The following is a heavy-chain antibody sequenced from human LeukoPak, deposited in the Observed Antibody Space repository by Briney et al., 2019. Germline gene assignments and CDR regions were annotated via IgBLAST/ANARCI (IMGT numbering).Heavy chain of an antibody. CDR1: GSTFSSYA. J-gene: IGHJ4*02. Sequence: GGSLRLSCAASGSTFSSYAMSWVRQAPGKGLEWVSAISGSGGSTYYADSVKGRFTISRDNSKNTLYLQMNSLRAEDTAVYYCARGMDGYNQGGDYWGQGTLVTVSS. CDR2: ISGSGGST. CDR3: ARGMDGYNQGGDY. D-gene: IGHD5-24*01. V-gene: IGHV3-23*01.